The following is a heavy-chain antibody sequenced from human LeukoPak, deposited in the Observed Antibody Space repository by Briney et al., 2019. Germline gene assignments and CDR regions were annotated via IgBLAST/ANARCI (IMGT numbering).Heavy chain of an antibody. CDR1: GASVSSHY. Sequence: SETLSLTCTVSGASVSSHYWSWIRQPPGKGLEWIGYVSYSGGTNYNPSLKSRVPISHDTSKDQFSLRLNSVTAADTAVYYCARLSTYYDFWSPLDYWGQGTLVTVSS. J-gene: IGHJ4*02. CDR3: ARLSTYYDFWSPLDY. CDR2: VSYSGGT. D-gene: IGHD3-3*01. V-gene: IGHV4-59*02.